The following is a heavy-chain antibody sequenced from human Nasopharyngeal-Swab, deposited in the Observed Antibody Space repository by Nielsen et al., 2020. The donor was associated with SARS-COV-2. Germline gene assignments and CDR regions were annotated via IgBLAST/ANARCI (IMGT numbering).Heavy chain of an antibody. J-gene: IGHJ3*02. Sequence: SVKVSCKASGGTFSSYAISWVRQAPGQGLEWMGGIIPIFGTANYAQKFQGRVTITADESTSTAYMELSSLRSEDTAVYYCARDAYDYVWGSYRQTNDAFDIWGQGTMVTVSS. CDR1: GGTFSSYA. CDR3: ARDAYDYVWGSYRQTNDAFDI. CDR2: IIPIFGTA. V-gene: IGHV1-69*13. D-gene: IGHD3-16*02.